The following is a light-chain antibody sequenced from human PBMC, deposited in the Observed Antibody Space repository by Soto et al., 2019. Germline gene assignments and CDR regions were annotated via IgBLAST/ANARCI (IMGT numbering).Light chain of an antibody. V-gene: IGKV3-11*01. J-gene: IGKJ4*01. CDR2: DAS. CDR3: QQRNKRASGPP. CDR1: QSVGDK. Sequence: EVVLTQSPASLSLSPGERASLSCRASQSVGDKLAWYQQRPGQAPRLLIYDASKRATDIPARFSGSGSGTELPPNLLNPEPGDFAVFYCQQRNKRASGPPFRGGSKVEIK.